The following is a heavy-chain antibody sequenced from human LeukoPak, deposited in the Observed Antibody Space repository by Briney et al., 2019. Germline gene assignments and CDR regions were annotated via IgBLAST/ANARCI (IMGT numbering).Heavy chain of an antibody. D-gene: IGHD3-22*01. CDR2: IDPDSGGT. V-gene: IGHV1-2*02. CDR3: AREYYDSSGSKYAFDI. Sequence: GASVKVFCKASGYTLTDYYMHWVRQAPGQGLEWMGCIDPDSGGTKSAQRFQGRVTMTRDTSITTVYMELSRLRSDDTAVYYCAREYYDSSGSKYAFDIWGQGTMVTVSS. J-gene: IGHJ3*02. CDR1: GYTLTDYY.